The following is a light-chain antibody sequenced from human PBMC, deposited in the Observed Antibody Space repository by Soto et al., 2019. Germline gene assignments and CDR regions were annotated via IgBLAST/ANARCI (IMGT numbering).Light chain of an antibody. CDR2: LGS. J-gene: IGKJ2*01. CDR1: QSLLHSNGYNY. CDR3: MQALLEDT. Sequence: DIVMTQSPLSLPVTPGEPASISCRSSQSLLHSNGYNYLDWYLQKPGQSPQLLIYLGSNRASGVPDRFSGSGSGTDFTLKISRVEAEDVGVYYCMQALLEDTFGQGTKLEIK. V-gene: IGKV2-28*01.